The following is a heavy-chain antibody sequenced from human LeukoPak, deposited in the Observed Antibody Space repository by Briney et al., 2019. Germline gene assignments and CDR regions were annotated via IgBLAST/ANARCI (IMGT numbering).Heavy chain of an antibody. CDR1: GFAFSSYA. J-gene: IGHJ4*02. D-gene: IGHD4-11*01. CDR3: AKELDYTTYGYYFDY. V-gene: IGHV3-23*01. CDR2: IGVGGTFT. Sequence: GGSLRLSCTASGFAFSSYAMNWVRQAPGKGLEWVSGIGVGGTFTYYADSVKGRFTISRDNSRNTLYLQMNSLRGDDTAVYYCAKELDYTTYGYYFDYWGQGTLVTVSS.